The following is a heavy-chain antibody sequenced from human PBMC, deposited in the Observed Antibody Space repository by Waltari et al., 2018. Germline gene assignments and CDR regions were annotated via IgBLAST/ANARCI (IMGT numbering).Heavy chain of an antibody. J-gene: IGHJ5*02. CDR1: GGPLSSNF. V-gene: IGHV4-34*01. D-gene: IGHD5-18*01. Sequence: QVQLQQWGAGLLKPSETLSLTCAVHGGPLSSNFWNWTRQPPGKGLEWIGEINQSGSTNYNTSLMSRVTMSVDTSKKQFSLKLTSVTAADTAVYYCARGGYGPGGSGFDPWGQGTLVTVSS. CDR3: ARGGYGPGGSGFDP. CDR2: INQSGST.